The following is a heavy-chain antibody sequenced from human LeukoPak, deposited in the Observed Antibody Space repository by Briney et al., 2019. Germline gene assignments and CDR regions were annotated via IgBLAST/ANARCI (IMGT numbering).Heavy chain of an antibody. Sequence: ASVKVSCKASGYTFTGYYMHWVRQAPGQGLEWMGWINPNSGGTNYAQKFQGRVTMTRDTSISTAYMELSRLRSDDTAVYYCARGSLAVAGIFYYYYMDVWGKGTTVTVSS. CDR3: ARGSLAVAGIFYYYYMDV. CDR1: GYTFTGYY. CDR2: INPNSGGT. D-gene: IGHD6-19*01. J-gene: IGHJ6*03. V-gene: IGHV1-2*02.